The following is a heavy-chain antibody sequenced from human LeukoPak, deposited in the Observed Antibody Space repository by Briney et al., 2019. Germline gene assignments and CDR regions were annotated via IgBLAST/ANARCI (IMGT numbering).Heavy chain of an antibody. D-gene: IGHD2-2*01. CDR3: ARVRYCNSTTCRGAFDI. CDR1: GFTFSDHY. CDR2: SRNKAKNFLT. Sequence: GGSLRLSCAASGFTFSDHYMDWVRQAPGKGLEWVGRSRNKAKNFLTEYAASVKGRFTVSRDDSKNSLFLHMNSLKIGDTAIYFCARVRYCNSTTCRGAFDIWGQGTLVTVSS. J-gene: IGHJ3*02. V-gene: IGHV3-72*01.